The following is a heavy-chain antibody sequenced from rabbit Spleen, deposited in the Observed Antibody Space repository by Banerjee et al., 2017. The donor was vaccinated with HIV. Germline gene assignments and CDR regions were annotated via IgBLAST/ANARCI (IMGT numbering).Heavy chain of an antibody. V-gene: IGHV1S45*01. CDR3: ARDKGDIDYYFTL. CDR2: IYTGSSGST. J-gene: IGHJ4*01. Sequence: QEQLVESGGGLVQPEASLTVTCKASGFDFSSSDYMCWVRQAPGKGLEWIGCIYTGSSGSTYYASWAKGRFTISKTSSTTVTLQMTSLTAADTATYFCARDKGDIDYYFTLWGQGTLVTVS. D-gene: IGHD2-1*01. CDR1: GFDFSSSDY.